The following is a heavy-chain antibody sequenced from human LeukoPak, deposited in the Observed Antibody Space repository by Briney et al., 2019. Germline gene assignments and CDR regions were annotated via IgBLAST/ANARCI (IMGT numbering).Heavy chain of an antibody. CDR1: GFAFSNNW. J-gene: IGHJ3*02. D-gene: IGHD3-9*01. Sequence: TGRSLRLSCAASGFAFSNNWMHWVRQAPGKGLLWVSRINSDGSSTSYADSVKARFTISRDNAKNTLYLQMNSLRAEDTALYYCASSDWYAAFDIWGQGTMVTVSS. CDR2: INSDGSST. CDR3: ASSDWYAAFDI. V-gene: IGHV3-74*01.